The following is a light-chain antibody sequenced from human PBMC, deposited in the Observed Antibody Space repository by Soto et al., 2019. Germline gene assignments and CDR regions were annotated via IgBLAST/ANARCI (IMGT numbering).Light chain of an antibody. CDR2: DVS. CDR3: CSYGGSFYV. J-gene: IGLJ1*01. CDR1: SSDVGAYNF. V-gene: IGLV2-11*01. Sequence: QSVLTQPRSVSGCPGQSVTISCTGTSSDVGAYNFVSWYQQHPGKAPKLVIFDVSQRPSGVPDRFSGSKSGSTASLTISGLQPEDEADYYCCSYGGSFYVIGTGTKLTVL.